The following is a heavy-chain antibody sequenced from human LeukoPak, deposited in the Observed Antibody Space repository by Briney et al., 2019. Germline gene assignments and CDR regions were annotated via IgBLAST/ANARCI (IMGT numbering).Heavy chain of an antibody. CDR1: GFTFSSYS. Sequence: GGSLRLSCAASGFTFSSYSKNWVRQAPGKGLEWVSSISSSSYIYYADSVKGRFTISRDNAKNSLFLQMNSLRAEDTAVYYCARDASGYSSTSGNDYWGQGTLVTVSS. CDR3: ARDASGYSSTSGNDY. D-gene: IGHD6-13*01. V-gene: IGHV3-21*01. J-gene: IGHJ4*02. CDR2: ISSSSYI.